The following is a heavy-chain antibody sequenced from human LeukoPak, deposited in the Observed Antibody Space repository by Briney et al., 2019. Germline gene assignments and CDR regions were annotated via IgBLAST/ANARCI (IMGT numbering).Heavy chain of an antibody. D-gene: IGHD2-2*02. CDR2: INPNSGGT. V-gene: IGHV1-2*02. CDR3: ARDKRYCSSTSCYTPAGGWFDP. Sequence: ASVKVSCKASGYTFTGYYMHWVRQAPGQGLEWMGWINPNSGGTNYVQKFQGRVTMTRDTSISTAYMELSRLRSDDTAVYYCARDKRYCSSTSCYTPAGGWFDPWGQGTLVTVSS. CDR1: GYTFTGYY. J-gene: IGHJ5*02.